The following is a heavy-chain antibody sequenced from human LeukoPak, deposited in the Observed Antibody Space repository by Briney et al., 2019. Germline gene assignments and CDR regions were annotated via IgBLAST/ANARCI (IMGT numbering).Heavy chain of an antibody. D-gene: IGHD6-19*01. CDR1: GGSISSYY. CDR2: IYHSGST. J-gene: IGHJ5*02. V-gene: IGHV4-59*12. CDR3: ARVTGYSSGSGWFDP. Sequence: SETLSLTCTVSGGSISSYYWSWIRQPPGKGLEWIGYIYHSGSTYYNPSLKSRVTISVDRSKNQFSLKLSSVTAADTAVYYCARVTGYSSGSGWFDPWGQGTLVTVSS.